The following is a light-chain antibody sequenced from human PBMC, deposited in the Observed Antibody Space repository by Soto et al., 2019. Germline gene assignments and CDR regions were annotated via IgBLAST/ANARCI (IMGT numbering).Light chain of an antibody. CDR2: DAS. J-gene: IGKJ2*01. CDR1: QSVSRSS. CDR3: QQYGSSPRT. Sequence: EIVLTQSPGTLSLSPGERATLSCRASQSVSRSSLAWYQQKPGQAPRLLIYDASSRATGIPDRFSGSGSGTDFTLTISRLEPEDFAVYYCQQYGSSPRTFGQGTKLEIK. V-gene: IGKV3-20*01.